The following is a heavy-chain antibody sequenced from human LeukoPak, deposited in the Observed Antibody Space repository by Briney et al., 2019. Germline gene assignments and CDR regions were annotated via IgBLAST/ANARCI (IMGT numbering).Heavy chain of an antibody. CDR2: IYTSGST. V-gene: IGHV4-61*02. Sequence: SQTLSLTCTVSGGSISSGSYYWSWIRQPAGKGLEWIGRIYTSGSTNYNPSLKSRVTISVDTSKNQFSLKLSSVTAADTAVYYCARDRRYDSSRYYLMPHYYYMDVWGKGTTVTVSS. CDR3: ARDRRYDSSRYYLMPHYYYMDV. CDR1: GGSISSGSYY. J-gene: IGHJ6*03. D-gene: IGHD3-22*01.